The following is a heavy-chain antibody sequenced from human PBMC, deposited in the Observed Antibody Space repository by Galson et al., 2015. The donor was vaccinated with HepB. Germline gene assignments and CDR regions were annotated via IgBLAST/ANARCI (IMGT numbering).Heavy chain of an antibody. V-gene: IGHV3-64*04. Sequence: SLRLSCAASGFTFSSYAMHWVRQAPGKGLEYVSAISSNGGSTYYADSVKGRFTISRDNSKNTLYLQMNSLKTEDTAVYYCTTGPTHYYDSSGYPDYWGQGTLVTVSS. CDR3: TTGPTHYYDSSGYPDY. CDR1: GFTFSSYA. CDR2: ISSNGGST. J-gene: IGHJ4*02. D-gene: IGHD3-22*01.